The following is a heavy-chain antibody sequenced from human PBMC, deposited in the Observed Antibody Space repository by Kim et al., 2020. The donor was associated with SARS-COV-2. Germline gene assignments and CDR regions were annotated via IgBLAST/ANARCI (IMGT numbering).Heavy chain of an antibody. D-gene: IGHD3-3*01. J-gene: IGHJ4*02. Sequence: YADSVKGRFTISRDNSKNTLYLQMNSLRAEDTAVYYCARVRRWSGYPFDYWGQGTLVTVSS. CDR3: ARVRRWSGYPFDY. V-gene: IGHV3-53*01.